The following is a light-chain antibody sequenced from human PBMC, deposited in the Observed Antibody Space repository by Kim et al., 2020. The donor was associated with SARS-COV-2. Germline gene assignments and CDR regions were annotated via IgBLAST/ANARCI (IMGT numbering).Light chain of an antibody. CDR1: DDIKDH. CDR2: GAV. Sequence: DIQMTQSPSSLSASVGDRVTITCKASDDIKDHLSWFQQRPGKAPKVLIHGAVNLQTGVSSRFSGSGFGTDFTLTISSLQPEDLAMYFCQQYEDEVTFGRGTKVDIK. J-gene: IGKJ1*01. CDR3: QQYEDEVT. V-gene: IGKV1-33*01.